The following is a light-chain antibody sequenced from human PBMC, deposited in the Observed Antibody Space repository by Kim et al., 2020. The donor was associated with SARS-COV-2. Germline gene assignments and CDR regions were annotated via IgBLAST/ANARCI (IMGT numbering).Light chain of an antibody. Sequence: AIGDRGTISCRASPGIGIYLAWYQQKPGKVPKLLIYEASTLQPGVPSRFSGSGSGTDFALTISSLQPEDVATYYCHRYISAPRTFGQGTKVDIK. CDR1: PGIGIY. J-gene: IGKJ1*01. CDR2: EAS. V-gene: IGKV1-27*01. CDR3: HRYISAPRT.